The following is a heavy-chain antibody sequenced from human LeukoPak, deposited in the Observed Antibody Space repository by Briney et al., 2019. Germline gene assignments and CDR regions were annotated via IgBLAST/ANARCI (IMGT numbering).Heavy chain of an antibody. CDR2: ISWNSGSI. CDR1: GFTFDDYA. CDR3: AALSSFDY. J-gene: IGHJ4*02. D-gene: IGHD2/OR15-2a*01. Sequence: GGSLRLSCAASGFTFDDYAMHWVRQAPGKGLEWVSGISWNSGSIGYADSVKGRLTISRDNAKNSLYLQMNSLRAEDTALYYCAALSSFDYWGQGTLVTVSS. V-gene: IGHV3-9*01.